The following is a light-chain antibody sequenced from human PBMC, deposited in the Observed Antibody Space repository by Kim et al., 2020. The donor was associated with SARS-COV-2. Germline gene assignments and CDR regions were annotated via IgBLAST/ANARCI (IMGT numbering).Light chain of an antibody. CDR2: VNRDGSH. CDR3: QTWGTGIHEI. Sequence: VKLTCTLIGDHTNNAIAWHQQQPEKGPRYLMGVNRDGSHSKGDGISDRFSGSSFGAERYLTISSLQSEDEADYYCQTWGTGIHEIFGGGTKLTVL. J-gene: IGLJ2*01. CDR1: GDHTNNA. V-gene: IGLV4-69*01.